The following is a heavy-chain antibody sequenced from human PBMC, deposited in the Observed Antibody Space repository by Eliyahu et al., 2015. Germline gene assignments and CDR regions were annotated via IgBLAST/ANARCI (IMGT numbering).Heavy chain of an antibody. CDR2: ISGSGGST. CDR1: GFXFSSXA. J-gene: IGHJ3*02. Sequence: EVQLLESGGGLVQPGGSLRLSCAASGFXFSSXAMSWVRQAPGKGLEGVSAISGSGGSTYYADSVKGRFTISRDNSKNTLYLQMNSLRAEDTAVYYCAKNQAVWFWSGYLAFDIWGQGTMVTVSS. V-gene: IGHV3-23*01. CDR3: AKNQAVWFWSGYLAFDI. D-gene: IGHD3-3*01.